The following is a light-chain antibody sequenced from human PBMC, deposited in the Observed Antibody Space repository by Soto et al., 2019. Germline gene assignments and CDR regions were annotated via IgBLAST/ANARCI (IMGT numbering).Light chain of an antibody. J-gene: IGKJ1*01. CDR3: QESYSILTWT. Sequence: IQMTQSPSSLSASVGDRVTITCRASQSISSYLNWYQQKPGKAPKLLIYAASSLQSGVPSRFSGSGSGTDFTLTISSLQPEDFATYYCQESYSILTWTFGQGTKV. CDR1: QSISSY. CDR2: AAS. V-gene: IGKV1-39*01.